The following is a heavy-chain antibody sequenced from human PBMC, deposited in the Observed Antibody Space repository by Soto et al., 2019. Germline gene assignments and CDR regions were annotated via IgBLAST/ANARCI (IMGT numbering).Heavy chain of an antibody. Sequence: SETLSLTCAVSGGSISSSNWWSWVRQPPGKGLEWIGEIYHSGSTNYNPSLKSRVTISVDKSKNQFSLKLSSVTAADTAVYYCASYYGSGSPIYYYYGMDVWGQGTTVTVSS. D-gene: IGHD3-10*01. CDR3: ASYYGSGSPIYYYYGMDV. V-gene: IGHV4-4*02. CDR1: GGSISSSNW. CDR2: IYHSGST. J-gene: IGHJ6*02.